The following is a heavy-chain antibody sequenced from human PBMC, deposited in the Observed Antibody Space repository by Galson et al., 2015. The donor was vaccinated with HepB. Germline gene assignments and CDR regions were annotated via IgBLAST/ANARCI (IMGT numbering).Heavy chain of an antibody. CDR3: TRDFAVTDNYYYYGMDV. V-gene: IGHV3-49*03. CDR1: GFAFGDYA. J-gene: IGHJ6*02. Sequence: SLRLSCAASGFAFGDYAMSWFRQAPGKGLEWVGFIRSKAYGGTTEYAASVKGRFTISRDDSKSITYLQMNSLKTEDTAVYYCTRDFAVTDNYYYYGMDVWGQGTTVTVSS. CDR2: IRSKAYGGTT. D-gene: IGHD4-17*01.